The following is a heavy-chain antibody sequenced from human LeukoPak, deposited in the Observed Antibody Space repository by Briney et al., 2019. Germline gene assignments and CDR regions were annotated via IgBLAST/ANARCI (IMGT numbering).Heavy chain of an antibody. CDR3: ARGMGKYCSSTSCHTVY. D-gene: IGHD2-2*02. CDR1: GYTFTSYD. Sequence: ASVKVSCKASGYTFTSYDINWVRQATGQGLEWMGWMNPNSGNTGYAQKFQGRVTMTRNTSISTAYMELSSLRSEDTAVYYCARGMGKYCSSTSCHTVYWGQGTLVTVSS. V-gene: IGHV1-8*01. J-gene: IGHJ4*02. CDR2: MNPNSGNT.